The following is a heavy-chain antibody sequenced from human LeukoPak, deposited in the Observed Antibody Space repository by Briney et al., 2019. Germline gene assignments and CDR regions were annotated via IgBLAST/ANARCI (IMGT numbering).Heavy chain of an antibody. J-gene: IGHJ4*02. Sequence: SETLSLTCTVSGGSISSYYWSWIRQPPGKGLEWIGYIYYSGSTNYNPSLKSRVTISVDTSKNQFSLKLSSVTAADTAVYYCARVVRGGVVPAAIYFDYWGQGTLVTVSS. V-gene: IGHV4-59*01. CDR2: IYYSGST. D-gene: IGHD2-2*01. CDR1: GGSISSYY. CDR3: ARVVRGGVVPAAIYFDY.